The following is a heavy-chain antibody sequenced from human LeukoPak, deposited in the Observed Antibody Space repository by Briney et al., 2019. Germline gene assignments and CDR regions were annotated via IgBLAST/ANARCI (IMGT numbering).Heavy chain of an antibody. CDR1: GFTFSSYA. D-gene: IGHD1/OR15-1a*01. Sequence: GGSLRLSCAASGFTFSSYAMSWVRQAPGKGLEWVSAISGSGGSTYYADSVKGRFTISRDNSKNTLYLQMNSLRAEDTAVYYCSASLWLTGTNFDYWGQGTLVTVSS. V-gene: IGHV3-23*01. CDR3: SASLWLTGTNFDY. J-gene: IGHJ4*02. CDR2: ISGSGGST.